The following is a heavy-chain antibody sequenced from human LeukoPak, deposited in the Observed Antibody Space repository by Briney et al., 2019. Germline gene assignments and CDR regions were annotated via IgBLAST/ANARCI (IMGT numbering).Heavy chain of an antibody. D-gene: IGHD3-9*01. V-gene: IGHV1-18*01. CDR2: VSTYNGST. CDR1: GYMFSSYG. Sequence: GASVKVSCKASGYMFSSYGFSWVRQAPGQGLEWMGWVSTYNGSTNYAQKLQGRLTMTTDTSTSTAYMELRNLRFDDTAIYYCARDWLNILTGLLDYWGQGTLVTVSS. J-gene: IGHJ4*02. CDR3: ARDWLNILTGLLDY.